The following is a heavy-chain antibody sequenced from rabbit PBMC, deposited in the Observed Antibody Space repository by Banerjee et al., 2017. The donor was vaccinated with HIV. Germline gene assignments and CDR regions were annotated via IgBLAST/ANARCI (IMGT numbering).Heavy chain of an antibody. CDR3: VIYGGYAYAFNL. CDR1: GLDFSSSYW. CDR2: IDPVFGST. V-gene: IGHV1S45*01. J-gene: IGHJ4*01. Sequence: QEQLVEYGGDLVQPEGSLTLTCKASGLDFSSSYWICWVRQAPGKGLEWIGYIDPVFGSTYYASWVNGRFTISSHNAQNTLYLQLNSLTAADTATYFCVIYGGYAYAFNLWGQGTLVTVS. D-gene: IGHD6-1*01.